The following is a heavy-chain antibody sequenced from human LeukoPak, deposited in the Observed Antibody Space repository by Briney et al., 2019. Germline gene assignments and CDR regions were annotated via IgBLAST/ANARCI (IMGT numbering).Heavy chain of an antibody. CDR1: GFTFSSYS. Sequence: PGGSLRLSCAASGFTFSSYSMNWVRQAPGKGLEWVGFIRSKAYGGTTEYAASVKGRFTISRDDSKSIAYLQMNSLKTEDTAVYYCTSESTGYSYGYDYFDYWGQGTLVTVSS. D-gene: IGHD5-18*01. CDR3: TSESTGYSYGYDYFDY. CDR2: IRSKAYGGTT. V-gene: IGHV3-49*04. J-gene: IGHJ4*02.